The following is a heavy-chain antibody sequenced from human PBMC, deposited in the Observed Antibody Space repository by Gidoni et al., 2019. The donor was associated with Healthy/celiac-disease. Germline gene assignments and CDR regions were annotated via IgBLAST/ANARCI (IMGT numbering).Heavy chain of an antibody. D-gene: IGHD6-19*01. CDR2: ISGSGGST. J-gene: IGHJ4*02. CDR3: AKASYSSGWYGG. CDR1: GLTFSSYA. V-gene: IGHV3-23*01. Sequence: VQLLGAGGGLVLPWGSLRPPLSTFGLTFSSYAMSWVRQAPGKGLEWVSAISGSGGSTYYADSVKGRFTISRDNSKNTLYLQMNSLRAEDTAVYYCAKASYSSGWYGGWGQGTLVTVSS.